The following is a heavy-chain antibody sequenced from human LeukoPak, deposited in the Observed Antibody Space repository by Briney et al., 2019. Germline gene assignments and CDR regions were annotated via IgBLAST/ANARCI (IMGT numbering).Heavy chain of an antibody. CDR1: GYTFTNYT. CDR3: ARGRAYYYASGSYYTH. D-gene: IGHD3-10*01. CDR2: INPNSGGT. Sequence: GASVKVSCKASGYTFTNYTMNWMRQAPGQGLEWMGWINPNSGGTNYAQKFQGWVTMTRDTSISTAYMELSRLRSDDTAVYYCARGRAYYYASGSYYTHWGQGTLVTVSS. J-gene: IGHJ1*01. V-gene: IGHV1-2*04.